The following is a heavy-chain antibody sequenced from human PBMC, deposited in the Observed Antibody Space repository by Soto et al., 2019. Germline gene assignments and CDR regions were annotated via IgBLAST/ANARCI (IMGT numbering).Heavy chain of an antibody. V-gene: IGHV1-3*04. CDR2: INTGNART. J-gene: IGHJ5*02. CDR1: GYTFANYA. Sequence: VSVKVSCKASGYTFANYALHWLRQAPGQRLEWMGWINTGNARTQYSQTFQDRITITRDTSATTAYMELGSLASEDTAVYYCAREGALGGPNWFDPWGQGTLVTVS. CDR3: AREGALGGPNWFDP. D-gene: IGHD3-16*01.